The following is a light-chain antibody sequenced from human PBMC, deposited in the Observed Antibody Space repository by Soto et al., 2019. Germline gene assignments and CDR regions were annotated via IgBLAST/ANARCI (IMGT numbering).Light chain of an antibody. J-gene: IGKJ4*01. Sequence: DIQLTQSPSFLSASVGDRVTITCRASQGISSYLAWYQQKPGKAPKLLISAASTLQSGVPSRFSGSGSGTEFTLTISSLQPEDFATYYCQQLNSYPVTFGGGTKVDIK. V-gene: IGKV1-9*01. CDR3: QQLNSYPVT. CDR1: QGISSY. CDR2: AAS.